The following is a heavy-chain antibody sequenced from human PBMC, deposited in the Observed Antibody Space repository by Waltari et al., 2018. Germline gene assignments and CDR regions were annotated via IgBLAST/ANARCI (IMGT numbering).Heavy chain of an antibody. CDR2: VNPNSGTT. D-gene: IGHD3-3*01. Sequence: QVQLVQTGAEVLRPGAAVKVSCQASGYTFINYEINWLRQAAGQGLEWMEWVNPNSGTTAYAQKFQGRISMTWDTFTRTAYMELSNLRSDDTAVFYCARGRDVFANFDYNWFDPWGQGTLVTVSS. CDR1: GYTFINYE. J-gene: IGHJ5*02. V-gene: IGHV1-8*02. CDR3: ARGRDVFANFDYNWFDP.